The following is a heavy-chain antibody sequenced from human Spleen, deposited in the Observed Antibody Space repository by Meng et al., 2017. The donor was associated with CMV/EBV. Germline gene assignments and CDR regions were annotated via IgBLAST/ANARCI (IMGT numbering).Heavy chain of an antibody. D-gene: IGHD1-1*01. CDR3: ARGWIGWFDP. V-gene: IGHV4-31*03. CDR1: GGSISSGGYY. Sequence: LRLSCTVSGGSISSGGYYWSWIRQHPGKGLEWIGYIYYSGSTYYNPSLKSRVTISVDTSKNQFSLKLSSVTAADTAVYYCARGWIGWFDPWGQGTLVTVSS. J-gene: IGHJ5*02. CDR2: IYYSGST.